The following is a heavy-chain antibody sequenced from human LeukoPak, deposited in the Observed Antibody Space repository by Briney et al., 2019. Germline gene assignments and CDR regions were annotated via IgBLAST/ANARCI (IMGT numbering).Heavy chain of an antibody. CDR3: AKMGWAADSDSAFDI. D-gene: IGHD1-26*01. CDR2: ISWNSGSI. Sequence: PGRSLRLSCAASGFTFDDYAMHWVRQAPGKGLEWVSGISWNSGSIGYADSVKGRFTISRDNSKNTLYLQMNSLRAEDTAVYYCAKMGWAADSDSAFDIWGQGTMVTVCS. V-gene: IGHV3-9*01. CDR1: GFTFDDYA. J-gene: IGHJ3*02.